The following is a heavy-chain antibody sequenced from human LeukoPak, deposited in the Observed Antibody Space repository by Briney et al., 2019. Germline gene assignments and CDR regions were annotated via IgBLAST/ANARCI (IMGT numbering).Heavy chain of an antibody. D-gene: IGHD4-17*01. CDR2: ISSSGSTI. V-gene: IGHV3-11*01. CDR3: AKDSVSMTTLPLAFDL. Sequence: GGSLRLSCAASGFTFSDYYMSWIRQAPGKGLEWVSYISSSGSTIYYADSVKGRFTISRDNAKNSLYLQMNSLRAEDTAVYYCAKDSVSMTTLPLAFDLWGRGTLVTVSS. CDR1: GFTFSDYY. J-gene: IGHJ2*01.